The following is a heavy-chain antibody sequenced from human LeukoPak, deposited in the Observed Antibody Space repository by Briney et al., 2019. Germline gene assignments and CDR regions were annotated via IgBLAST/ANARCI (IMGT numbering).Heavy chain of an antibody. V-gene: IGHV4-30-4*07. CDR2: IYHSGAA. CDR1: GDSISSDGHS. J-gene: IGHJ4*02. CDR3: ARRPITMVREPRVDY. D-gene: IGHD3-10*01. Sequence: PSETLSLTCGVSGDSISSDGHSWSWIRQPPGNGLEWVGYIYHSGAAYHNPSLKSRVTISVDTSKNQFSLKLSSVTAADTAVYYCARRPITMVREPRVDYWGQGTLVTVSS.